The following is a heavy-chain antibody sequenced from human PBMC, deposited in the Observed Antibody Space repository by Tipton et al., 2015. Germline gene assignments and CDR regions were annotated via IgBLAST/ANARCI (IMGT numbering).Heavy chain of an antibody. CDR2: TRYSGST. D-gene: IGHD3-10*01. V-gene: IGHV4-59*01. Sequence: TLSLTCTVSGGSISSYYWSWIRQPPGKGLEWIGYTRYSGSTKYNPSLQSRVTISVDTSKNQFSLKLSSVTAADTAVYYCARLRETYGSDSDIWFDPWGQGTLVTVSS. J-gene: IGHJ5*02. CDR3: ARLRETYGSDSDIWFDP. CDR1: GGSISSYY.